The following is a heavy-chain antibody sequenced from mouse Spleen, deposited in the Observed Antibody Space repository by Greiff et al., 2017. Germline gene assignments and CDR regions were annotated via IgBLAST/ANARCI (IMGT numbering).Heavy chain of an antibody. J-gene: IGHJ2*01. CDR2: IYPGSGNT. V-gene: IGHV1-66*01. Sequence: QVHVKQSGPELVKPGASVKISCKASGYSFTSYYIHWVKQRPGQGLEWIGWIYPGSGNTKYNEKFKGKATLTADTSSSTAYMQLSSLTSEDSAVYYCARSYYGNYVGYWGQGTTLTVSS. CDR1: GYSFTSYY. D-gene: IGHD2-10*01. CDR3: ARSYYGNYVGY.